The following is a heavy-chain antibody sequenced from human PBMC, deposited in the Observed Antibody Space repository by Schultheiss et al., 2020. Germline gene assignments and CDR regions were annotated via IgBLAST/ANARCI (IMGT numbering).Heavy chain of an antibody. CDR3: TRAKSYPEWYYDY. Sequence: ASVTVSCKPSGYTFTGLYMHWVRQAPGQGLEWMGWIDPNTGDTKYAQKFQGRVTMTRDTSISTAYMELSRLKSDDTAVYFCTRAKSYPEWYYDYWGQGTLVTV. CDR1: GYTFTGLY. CDR2: IDPNTGDT. J-gene: IGHJ4*02. D-gene: IGHD1-26*01. V-gene: IGHV1-2*02.